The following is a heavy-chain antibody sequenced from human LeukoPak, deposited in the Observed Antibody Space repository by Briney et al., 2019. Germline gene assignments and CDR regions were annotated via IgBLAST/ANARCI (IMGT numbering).Heavy chain of an antibody. D-gene: IGHD6-19*01. V-gene: IGHV3-30*18. CDR3: AKDNIRIVVAGTIDY. CDR2: ISNDGSNE. J-gene: IGHJ4*02. CDR1: GFTFSSYG. Sequence: GGSLRLSCAASGFTFSSYGMHWVRQAPGKGLEWVAAISNDGSNEFYADSVKGRFSISRDNSKNSLYLQMNSLRSEDTALYYCAKDNIRIVVAGTIDYWGQGTLVTVSS.